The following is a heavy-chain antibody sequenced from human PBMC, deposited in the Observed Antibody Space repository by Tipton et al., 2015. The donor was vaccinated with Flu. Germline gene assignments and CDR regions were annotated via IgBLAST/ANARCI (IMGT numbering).Heavy chain of an antibody. V-gene: IGHV4-39*07. Sequence: TLSLTCFVSGGSIISTTYCWGWIRQSPGKGLEWIGSIYSTGNTFYSPSLESRVSISLDTSKNHFSLKLRSVTAADTATYYCAQARFFYFDSWGQGTLVTVSS. CDR1: GGSIISTTYC. J-gene: IGHJ4*02. CDR2: IYSTGNT. D-gene: IGHD3-10*01. CDR3: AQARFFYFDS.